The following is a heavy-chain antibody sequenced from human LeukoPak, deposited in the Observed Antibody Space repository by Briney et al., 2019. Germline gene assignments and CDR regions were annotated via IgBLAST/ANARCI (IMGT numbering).Heavy chain of an antibody. D-gene: IGHD1-26*01. CDR1: GYIFTGFY. Sequence: ASVKLSCKASGYIFTGFYMHWARQAPGQGLEWMGWINPNSGGTNSAQKFQGRVTMTRDTSISTAYMELSRLTSDDTAVYYCARHPYSGSYHFDYWGQGTLVTVSS. CDR2: INPNSGGT. CDR3: ARHPYSGSYHFDY. V-gene: IGHV1-2*02. J-gene: IGHJ4*02.